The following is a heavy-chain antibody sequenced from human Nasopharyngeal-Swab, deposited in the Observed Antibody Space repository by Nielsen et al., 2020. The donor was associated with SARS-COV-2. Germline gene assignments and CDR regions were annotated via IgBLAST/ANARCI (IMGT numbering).Heavy chain of an antibody. J-gene: IGHJ4*02. D-gene: IGHD2/OR15-2a*01. CDR1: GYSFRTYG. V-gene: IGHV3-23*01. Sequence: GGSLRLSCVASGYSFRTYGMSWVRQAPGKGLEWAAAIVGSGVINGSGGNTYYADSVKGRFTISRDNSKNTLSLQMNSLRAEDTAVYYCAKDLRGPYFFWGQGTLVTVSS. CDR3: AKDLRGPYFF. CDR2: IVGSGVINGSGGNT.